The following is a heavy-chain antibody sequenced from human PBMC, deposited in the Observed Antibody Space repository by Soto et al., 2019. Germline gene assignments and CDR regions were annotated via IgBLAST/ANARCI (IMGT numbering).Heavy chain of an antibody. CDR3: AKGDLGYCSGGSCSHYYYYGMDV. Sequence: GGSLRLSCAASGFTFSSYAMSWVRQAPGKGLEWVSVISGSGGSTYNADSVKGRFTISRDNSKNTLYLQMNSLRAEDTAVYYCAKGDLGYCSGGSCSHYYYYGMDVWGQGTTVTVSS. V-gene: IGHV3-23*01. CDR1: GFTFSSYA. D-gene: IGHD2-15*01. J-gene: IGHJ6*02. CDR2: ISGSGGST.